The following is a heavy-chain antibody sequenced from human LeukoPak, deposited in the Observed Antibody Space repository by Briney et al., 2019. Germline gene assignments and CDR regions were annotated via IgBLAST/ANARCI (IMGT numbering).Heavy chain of an antibody. J-gene: IGHJ4*02. Sequence: GRSLRLSCAASGFTFSSYGMHWVRQAPGKGLEWVAVISYDGSNKYYADSVKGRFTISRDNSKNTLYLQMNSLRAEDTAVYYCARDPGPFYGEGGFGYWGQGTLVTVSS. CDR1: GFTFSSYG. CDR2: ISYDGSNK. CDR3: ARDPGPFYGEGGFGY. V-gene: IGHV3-30*19. D-gene: IGHD4-17*01.